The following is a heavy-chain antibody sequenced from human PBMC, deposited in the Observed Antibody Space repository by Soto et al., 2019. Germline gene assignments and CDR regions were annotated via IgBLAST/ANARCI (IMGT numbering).Heavy chain of an antibody. V-gene: IGHV4-30-4*08. J-gene: IGHJ4*02. D-gene: IGHD3-22*01. Sequence: PSETLSLTCTVSGGSISSGGYYWTWIRQPPGKGLEWIGYIYYSGSTYYNPSLKSRVTISVDTSKNQFSLKLSSVTAADTAVYYCARDFWYYDSSGYYYPYHFDYWGQGTLVTVSS. CDR2: IYYSGST. CDR1: GGSISSGGYY. CDR3: ARDFWYYDSSGYYYPYHFDY.